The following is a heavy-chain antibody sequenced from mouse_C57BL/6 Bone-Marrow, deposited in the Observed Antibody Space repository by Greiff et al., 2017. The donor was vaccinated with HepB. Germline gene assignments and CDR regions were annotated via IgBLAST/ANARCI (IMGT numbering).Heavy chain of an antibody. CDR3: AREDYYGSGAY. D-gene: IGHD1-1*01. V-gene: IGHV5-9*01. Sequence: DVKLVESGGGLVKPGGSLKLSCAASGFTFSSYTMSWVRQTPEKRLEWVATISGGGGNTYYPDSVKGRFTISRDNAKNTLYLQMSSLRSEDTALYYCAREDYYGSGAYWGQGTLVTVSA. CDR1: GFTFSSYT. CDR2: ISGGGGNT. J-gene: IGHJ3*01.